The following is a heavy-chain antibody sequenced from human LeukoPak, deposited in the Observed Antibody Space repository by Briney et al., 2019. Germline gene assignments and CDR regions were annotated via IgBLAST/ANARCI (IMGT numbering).Heavy chain of an antibody. CDR3: ARGTYYYGSGTHYYFDH. CDR2: IYHSGST. V-gene: IGHV4-30-2*01. D-gene: IGHD3-10*01. J-gene: IGHJ4*02. CDR1: GGSIISGGYS. Sequence: RSETLSLTCAVSGGSIISGGYSWSWIRQPPGKGLEWIGYIYHSGSTYYNPSLKSRVTISVDRSKNQFSLKLSSVTAADTAVYYCARGTYYYGSGTHYYFDHWGQGTLVTVSS.